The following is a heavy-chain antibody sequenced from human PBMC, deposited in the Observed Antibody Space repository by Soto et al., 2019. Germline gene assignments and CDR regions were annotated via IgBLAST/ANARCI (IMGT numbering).Heavy chain of an antibody. Sequence: QAQLIESGGGVVQPGRSLRLSCAASGFTSKNYAFHWVRQAPGKGLEWVAVISFDGDKEYYADSVKGRFTISRDNLRNTLYLQMNNLGVEDAALYFCAREDDYNYRYFNYGLDVWGQGTTVTVSS. J-gene: IGHJ6*02. CDR2: ISFDGDKE. CDR1: GFTSKNYA. D-gene: IGHD5-12*01. CDR3: AREDDYNYRYFNYGLDV. V-gene: IGHV3-30-3*01.